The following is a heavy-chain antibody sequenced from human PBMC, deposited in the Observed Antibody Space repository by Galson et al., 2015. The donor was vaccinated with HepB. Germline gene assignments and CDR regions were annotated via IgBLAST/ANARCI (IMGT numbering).Heavy chain of an antibody. Sequence: SLRLSCAASEVTFGRYCVNWGRQAPGKGLEWVSSISASSSYIFYADSVKGRFFISRDNARNTLFLQMNSLTAEDTAVYYCARSSVAARPYWFDSWGQGTLVTVPS. CDR2: ISASSSYI. J-gene: IGHJ5*01. CDR3: ARSSVAARPYWFDS. D-gene: IGHD6-6*01. V-gene: IGHV3-21*06. CDR1: EVTFGRYC.